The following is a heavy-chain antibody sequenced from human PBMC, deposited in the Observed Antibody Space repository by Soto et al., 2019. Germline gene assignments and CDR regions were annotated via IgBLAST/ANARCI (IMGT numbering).Heavy chain of an antibody. D-gene: IGHD3-22*01. V-gene: IGHV3-23*01. CDR2: ISGSGGST. Sequence: GGSLRLSCAASGFTFSSYAMSWVRQAPGKGLEWVSAISGSGGSTYYADSVKGRFTISRENSKNTLYLQMNSLRAEDTAVYYCAKDWGNYYDSSGYYFGYFQHWGQGTLVTVSS. CDR3: AKDWGNYYDSSGYYFGYFQH. CDR1: GFTFSSYA. J-gene: IGHJ1*01.